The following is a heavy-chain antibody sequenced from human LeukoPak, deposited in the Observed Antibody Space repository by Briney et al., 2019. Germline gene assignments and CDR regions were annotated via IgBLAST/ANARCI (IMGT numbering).Heavy chain of an antibody. CDR2: IYYSGST. Sequence: SETLSLTCTVSGGSISSSSYYWGWIRQPPGKGLEWIGSIYYSGSTYYNPSLKSRVTISVDTSKNQFSLKLSSVTAADTAVYYCARQVAARPYKYFDYWGQGTLVTVSS. CDR3: ARQVAARPYKYFDY. J-gene: IGHJ4*02. V-gene: IGHV4-39*01. CDR1: GGSISSSSYY. D-gene: IGHD6-6*01.